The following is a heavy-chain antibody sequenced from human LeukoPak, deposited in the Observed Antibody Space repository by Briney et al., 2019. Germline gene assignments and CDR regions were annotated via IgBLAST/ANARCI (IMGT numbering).Heavy chain of an antibody. Sequence: TGGSLRLSCAASGFTFSSYSMNWVRQAPGKGLEWVSSISSSSSYIYYADSVKGRFTISRDNAKNSLYLQMNSLRAEDTAVYYCARGCCSSTSCYWDYWGQGTLVTVSS. CDR2: ISSSSSYI. CDR3: ARGCCSSTSCYWDY. J-gene: IGHJ4*02. CDR1: GFTFSSYS. D-gene: IGHD2-2*01. V-gene: IGHV3-21*01.